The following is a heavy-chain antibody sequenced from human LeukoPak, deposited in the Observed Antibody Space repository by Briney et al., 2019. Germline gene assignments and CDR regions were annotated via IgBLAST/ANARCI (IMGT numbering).Heavy chain of an antibody. J-gene: IGHJ4*02. CDR1: GYTLTEIS. CDR3: ATAGGNGDYVLCY. D-gene: IGHD4-17*01. CDR2: FDPEDGET. Sequence: ASVKVSCKVSGYTLTEISMHWVRQAPGKGLEWMGGFDPEDGETIYAQKFQGRVTMTEDTSTDTAYMELSSMRSEDTAVYYCATAGGNGDYVLCYWGQGTLVTVSS. V-gene: IGHV1-24*01.